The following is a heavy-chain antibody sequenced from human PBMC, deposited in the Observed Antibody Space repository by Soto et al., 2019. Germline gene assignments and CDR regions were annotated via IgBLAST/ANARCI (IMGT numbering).Heavy chain of an antibody. CDR2: IYYSGST. CDR3: ARNYYDILTGARGNWFDP. D-gene: IGHD3-9*01. J-gene: IGHJ5*02. CDR1: GGSISSSSYY. V-gene: IGHV4-39*01. Sequence: SETLSLTCTVSGGSISSSSYYWGWIRQPPGKGLEWIGSIYYSGSTYYNPSLKSRVTISVDTSKNQFSLKLSSVTAADTAVYYCARNYYDILTGARGNWFDPWGQGTLVTVSS.